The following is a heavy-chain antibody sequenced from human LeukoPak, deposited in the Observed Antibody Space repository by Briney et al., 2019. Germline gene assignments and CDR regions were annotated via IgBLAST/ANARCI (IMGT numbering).Heavy chain of an antibody. CDR2: ISSSGSTI. D-gene: IGHD4-23*01. J-gene: IGHJ3*02. CDR3: ARDPDYGGNSGNAFDI. Sequence: GGSLRLSCAASGLTFSNAWMSWVRQAPGKGLEWVSYISSSGSTIYYADSVKGRFTISRDNAKNSLYLQMNSLRAEDTAVYYCARDPDYGGNSGNAFDIWGQGTMVTVSS. V-gene: IGHV3-11*01. CDR1: GLTFSNAW.